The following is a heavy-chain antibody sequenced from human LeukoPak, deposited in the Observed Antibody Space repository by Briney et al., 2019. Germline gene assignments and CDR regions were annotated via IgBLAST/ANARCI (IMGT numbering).Heavy chain of an antibody. CDR1: GGSISSYY. CDR2: IYYSGST. CDR3: ASDGYSGSYYDY. J-gene: IGHJ4*02. V-gene: IGHV4-59*01. D-gene: IGHD1-26*01. Sequence: PSETLSLTCTVSGGSISSYYWSWIRQPPGKGLEWIGYIYYSGSTNYNPSLKSRVTISVDTSKNQFSLKLSSVTAADTAVYYCASDGYSGSYYDYWGQGTLVTVSS.